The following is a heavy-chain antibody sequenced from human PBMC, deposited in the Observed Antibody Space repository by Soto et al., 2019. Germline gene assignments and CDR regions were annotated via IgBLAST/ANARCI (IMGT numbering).Heavy chain of an antibody. Sequence: VQLVESGGGVIHPGKSLRLSCAASGSTFPNYPMHWVRQTPANGLEWVAVISHDGVNKNSADSVKGRFTISRDTARDTVYLQMDTLRVEDTAMYYCVRGGYSSSWERLDPWGQGALVTVSS. CDR3: VRGGYSSSWERLDP. CDR1: GSTFPNYP. V-gene: IGHV3-30-3*01. J-gene: IGHJ5*02. CDR2: ISHDGVNK. D-gene: IGHD6-13*01.